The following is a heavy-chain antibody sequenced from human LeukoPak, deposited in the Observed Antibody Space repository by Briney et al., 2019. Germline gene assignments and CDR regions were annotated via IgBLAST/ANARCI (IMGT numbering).Heavy chain of an antibody. CDR1: GYTFTGYY. CDR2: INPNSGGT. Sequence: GASVKVSCKASGYTFTGYYMHWVRQAPGQGLEWMGWINPNSGGTNYAQKFQGRVTMTRDTSISTAYMELSSLRSEDTAVYYCARASSGWYYYYYMDVWGKGTTVTVSS. CDR3: ARASSGWYYYYYMDV. D-gene: IGHD6-19*01. V-gene: IGHV1-2*02. J-gene: IGHJ6*03.